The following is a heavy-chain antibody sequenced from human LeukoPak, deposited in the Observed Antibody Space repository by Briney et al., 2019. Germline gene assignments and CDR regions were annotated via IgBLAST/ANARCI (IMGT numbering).Heavy chain of an antibody. Sequence: SETLSLTCTVSGGSISSSSYYWGWIRQPPGKGLEWIGSIYSSGSTYYNPSLKSRVTISVDTSKNQFSLKLSSVTAADTAVYYCARGIVVPAATNWFDPWGQGTLVTVSS. D-gene: IGHD2-2*01. CDR3: ARGIVVPAATNWFDP. V-gene: IGHV4-39*01. CDR1: GGSISSSSYY. CDR2: IYSSGST. J-gene: IGHJ5*02.